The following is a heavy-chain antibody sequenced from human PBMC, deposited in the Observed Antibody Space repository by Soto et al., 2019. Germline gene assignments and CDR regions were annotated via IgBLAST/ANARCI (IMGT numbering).Heavy chain of an antibody. V-gene: IGHV3-48*03. CDR3: ARDSGDYYDSSGHRAFDI. J-gene: IGHJ3*02. Sequence: GSLRLSCAASGFTFSSYEMNWVRQAPGKGLEWVSYISSSGSTIYYADSVKGRFTISRDNAKNSLYLQMNSLRAEDTAVYYCARDSGDYYDSSGHRAFDIWGQGTMVTVSS. CDR1: GFTFSSYE. D-gene: IGHD3-22*01. CDR2: ISSSGSTI.